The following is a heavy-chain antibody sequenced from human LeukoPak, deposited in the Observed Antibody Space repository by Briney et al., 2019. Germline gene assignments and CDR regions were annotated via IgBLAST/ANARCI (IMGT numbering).Heavy chain of an antibody. CDR1: GFTFDDYA. CDR2: IWYGGSNK. V-gene: IGHV3-33*08. J-gene: IGHJ4*02. CDR3: ATSSYNWNFDY. D-gene: IGHD1-20*01. Sequence: PGGSLRLSCAASGFTFDDYAMHWVRQAPGKGLEWVAVIWYGGSNKYYADSVKGRFTISRDNSKNTLYLQMNSLRAEDTAVYYCATSSYNWNFDYWGQGTLVTVSS.